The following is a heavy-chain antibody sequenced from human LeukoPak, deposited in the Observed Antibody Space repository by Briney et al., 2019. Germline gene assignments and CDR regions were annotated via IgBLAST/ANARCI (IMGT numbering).Heavy chain of an antibody. D-gene: IGHD5-18*01. V-gene: IGHV3-48*01. Sequence: PGGPLRLSCAASGFTFSSYSMNWVRQAPGKGLEWVSYISSSSSTIYYADSVKGRFTISRDNAKNSLYLQMNSLRAEDTAVNYCAGDLHSYGYWGQGTLVTVSS. CDR2: ISSSSSTI. J-gene: IGHJ4*02. CDR1: GFTFSSYS. CDR3: AGDLHSYGY.